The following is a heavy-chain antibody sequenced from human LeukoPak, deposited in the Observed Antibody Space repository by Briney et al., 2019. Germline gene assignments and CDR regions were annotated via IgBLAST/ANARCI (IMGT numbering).Heavy chain of an antibody. CDR1: GFLFSSFE. D-gene: IGHD5-18*01. Sequence: GGSLRLSCAASGFLFSSFEGNWVRQAPGKGLEWVSSISSSSDYVYYADSVKGRFTISRDNAKNSMYLQMNSLRAEDTAVYYCARRAMTERGHSYGLDYWGQGTLVTVSS. CDR3: ARRAMTERGHSYGLDY. J-gene: IGHJ4*02. V-gene: IGHV3-21*06. CDR2: ISSSSDYV.